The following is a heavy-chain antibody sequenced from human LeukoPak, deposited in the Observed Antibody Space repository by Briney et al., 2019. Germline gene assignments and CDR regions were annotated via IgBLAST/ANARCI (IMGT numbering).Heavy chain of an antibody. J-gene: IGHJ4*02. CDR1: GFTFSSYW. D-gene: IGHD2-8*02. CDR3: AREIFYWGYYFDY. CDR2: IKKDGSEN. V-gene: IGHV3-7*01. Sequence: GGSLRLSCAASGFTFSSYWMSWVRQAPGKGLEWVANIKKDGSENYYVDSVKGRFTISRDNAKKSLYLQMKSLRAEDTAVYYCAREIFYWGYYFDYWGQGTLVTVSS.